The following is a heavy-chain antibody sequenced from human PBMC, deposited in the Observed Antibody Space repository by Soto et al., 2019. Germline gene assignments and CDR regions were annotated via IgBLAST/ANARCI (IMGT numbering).Heavy chain of an antibody. Sequence: PGGSLSLSCAASGFTFSSYAMSWVRQAPGKGLEWVSVISGSGGSTYYADSVKGRFTISRDNSKNTLYLQMNSLRAEDTAVYYCAKVDWFGESWAYYYGMDVWGQGTTVTVSS. CDR1: GFTFSSYA. D-gene: IGHD3-10*01. V-gene: IGHV3-23*01. CDR3: AKVDWFGESWAYYYGMDV. CDR2: ISGSGGST. J-gene: IGHJ6*02.